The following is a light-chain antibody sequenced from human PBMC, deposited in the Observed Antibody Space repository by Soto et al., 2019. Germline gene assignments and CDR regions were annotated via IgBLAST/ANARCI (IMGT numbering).Light chain of an antibody. CDR3: QYYKCSPVT. J-gene: IGKJ4*01. Sequence: DIQMTQSPSTLSASVGDRVTITCRASQSISIWLAWYQQKPGKAPKRLIYEAANLESGVPSRFSGRGSGTELLLNISRLEPDVLAAYCRQYYKCSPVTFGGGTKVEIK. CDR1: QSISIW. V-gene: IGKV1-5*03. CDR2: EAA.